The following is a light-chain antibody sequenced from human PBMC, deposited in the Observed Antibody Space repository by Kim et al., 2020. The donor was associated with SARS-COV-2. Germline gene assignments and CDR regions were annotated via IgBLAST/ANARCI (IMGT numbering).Light chain of an antibody. CDR2: QDS. Sequence: SGSPGQTASITCSGDKLGDKYACWYQQKPGQSPVLGIYQDSKRPSGIPERFSGSNSGNTATLTISGTQAMDEADYYCQAWDSSVVFGGGTKLTVL. J-gene: IGLJ2*01. CDR3: QAWDSSVV. V-gene: IGLV3-1*01. CDR1: KLGDKY.